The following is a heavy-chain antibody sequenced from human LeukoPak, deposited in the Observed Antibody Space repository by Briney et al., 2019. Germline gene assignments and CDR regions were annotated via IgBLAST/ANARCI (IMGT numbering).Heavy chain of an antibody. J-gene: IGHJ6*02. Sequence: GGSLRLSCAAPGFTFRNYWMTWVRQAPGKGLEWVANIKRDGSDKYYVDSVKGRFTISRDNAKNLLYLHMSSLSAEDTAVYYCARDDYQLGSYYYGMDVWGQGTTVTVSS. CDR3: ARDDYQLGSYYYGMDV. CDR1: GFTFRNYW. CDR2: IKRDGSDK. D-gene: IGHD7-27*01. V-gene: IGHV3-7*01.